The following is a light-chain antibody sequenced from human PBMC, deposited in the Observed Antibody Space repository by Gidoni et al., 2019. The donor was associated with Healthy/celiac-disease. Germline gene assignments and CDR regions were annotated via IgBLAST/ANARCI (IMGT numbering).Light chain of an antibody. J-gene: IGKJ2*01. Sequence: DIVLTQPRLSLPVTPGEPASISCRASQSLLHSNGYSYLDWYLQKPGQSPQLLIYLGSNRAAGVPDRFSSSGSGTDFTLKISRVEAEDVGVYYCMQALQTPMYTFXQXTKLEIK. CDR1: QSLLHSNGYSY. V-gene: IGKV2-28*01. CDR3: MQALQTPMYT. CDR2: LGS.